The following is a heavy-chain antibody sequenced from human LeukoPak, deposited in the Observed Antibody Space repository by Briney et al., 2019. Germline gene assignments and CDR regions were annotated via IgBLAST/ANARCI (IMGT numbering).Heavy chain of an antibody. Sequence: SETLSLTCTVSGGSISSGSYYWRWIRQPAGKGLEWMGRIYTSGSTNYNPPLKSRVTISVDTSKNQFSLKLSSVTAADTAVYYCARCGYSGYGGFDYWGQGTLVTVSS. J-gene: IGHJ4*02. V-gene: IGHV4-61*02. CDR2: IYTSGST. CDR3: ARCGYSGYGGFDY. CDR1: GGSISSGSYY. D-gene: IGHD5-12*01.